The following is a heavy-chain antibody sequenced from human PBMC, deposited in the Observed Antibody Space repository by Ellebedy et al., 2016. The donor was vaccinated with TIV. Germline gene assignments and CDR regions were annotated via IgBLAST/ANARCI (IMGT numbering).Heavy chain of an antibody. J-gene: IGHJ4*02. CDR1: GYTFTGHY. Sequence: AASVKVSCKASGYTFTGHYMHWVRQAPGQGLEWMGWINPNSGGTNFAEKFQGRVTMTRDTSISTAYMELSRLGSNDTAVYYCARNYYGDFLYFDNWGQGTLVTVSS. CDR3: ARNYYGDFLYFDN. D-gene: IGHD4-17*01. CDR2: INPNSGGT. V-gene: IGHV1-2*02.